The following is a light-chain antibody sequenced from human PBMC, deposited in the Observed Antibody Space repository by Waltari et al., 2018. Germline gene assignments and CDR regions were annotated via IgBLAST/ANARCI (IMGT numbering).Light chain of an antibody. V-gene: IGKV1-33*01. J-gene: IGKJ5*01. CDR1: QDINNF. Sequence: DIQMTQTPSSLSASVGDRVTISCQASQDINNFLNWYQQKPGKAPKLLIYDASNLEIGVPSRFSGGGSGTDFTFIITSLQPEDIATYYCQQYENLPLTFGQGTRLEI. CDR2: DAS. CDR3: QQYENLPLT.